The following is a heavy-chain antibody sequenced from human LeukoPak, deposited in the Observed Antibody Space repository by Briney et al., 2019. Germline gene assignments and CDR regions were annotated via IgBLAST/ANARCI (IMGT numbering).Heavy chain of an antibody. CDR1: VYTFTSYD. CDR3: ARGGYYDRSGYFAFDI. J-gene: IGHJ3*02. Sequence: GASVTVSCKASVYTFTSYDINWVRQATGQGLEWMGWMSPNSGNTGYAQKFQGRVTMTRNTSISTAYMDLSSLRSEDTAVYYCARGGYYDRSGYFAFDIWGQGTMVTVSS. CDR2: MSPNSGNT. D-gene: IGHD3-22*01. V-gene: IGHV1-8*01.